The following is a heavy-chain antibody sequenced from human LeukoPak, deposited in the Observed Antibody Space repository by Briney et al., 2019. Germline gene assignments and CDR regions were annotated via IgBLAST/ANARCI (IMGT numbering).Heavy chain of an antibody. Sequence: SETLSLTCSVSGGSISSYYWTWIRQPPGKGLELIGYISTSGSTNYNASLKSRVTISLDTSKNQFSLKLSSVTAADTAVYYCARQGGQQLPPLYWGQGTLVTVSP. D-gene: IGHD6-13*01. CDR1: GGSISSYY. J-gene: IGHJ4*02. CDR3: ARQGGQQLPPLY. V-gene: IGHV4-4*09. CDR2: ISTSGST.